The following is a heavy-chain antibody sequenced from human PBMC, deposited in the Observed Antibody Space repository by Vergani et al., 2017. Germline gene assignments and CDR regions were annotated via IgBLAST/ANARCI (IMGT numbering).Heavy chain of an antibody. CDR1: FDSIRNRY. J-gene: IGHJ5*02. CDR3: ASDTHSGQRADR. V-gene: IGHV4-59*11. D-gene: IGHD6-19*01. Sequence: QVQLQESGPGLVKSSETLSLTCSVSFDSIRNRYCNWIRQPPAKGLEWVGSIHYSENTNYNPSLKTRVTISVDTSKNQFSLTLTSVTAADTAVYYCASDTHSGQRADRWGQGILVTVTS. CDR2: IHYSENT.